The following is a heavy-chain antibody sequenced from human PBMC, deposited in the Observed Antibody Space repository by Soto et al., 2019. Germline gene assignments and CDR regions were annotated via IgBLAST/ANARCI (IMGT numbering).Heavy chain of an antibody. J-gene: IGHJ5*02. V-gene: IGHV2-5*02. CDR1: GFSLSTSGVG. CDR2: IYWDDDK. Sequence: QITLKESGPTLVKPTQTLTLTCTFSGFSLSTSGVGVGWIRQPPGKALEWLALIYWDDDKRYSPSLKSRLTITTDPSKNQLVLTLTNMDPVDPATYSCAHHISSSGYDCWFDPLCQGTLVPVSS. CDR3: AHHISSSGYDCWFDP. D-gene: IGHD5-12*01.